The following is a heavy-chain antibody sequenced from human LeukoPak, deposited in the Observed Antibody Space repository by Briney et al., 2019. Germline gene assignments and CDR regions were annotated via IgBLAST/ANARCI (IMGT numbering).Heavy chain of an antibody. CDR1: GGSISSSDYY. Sequence: SETLSLTCSVSGGSISSSDYYWGWIRLPPGKGLEWIGTMFYSGITYYSPSLKSRVTISVDTSKNQFSLKLSSVTAADTAVYFCARHGPSGVVITNFDYWGQGTLVTVSS. CDR3: ARHGPSGVVITNFDY. D-gene: IGHD3-3*01. CDR2: MFYSGIT. J-gene: IGHJ4*02. V-gene: IGHV4-39*01.